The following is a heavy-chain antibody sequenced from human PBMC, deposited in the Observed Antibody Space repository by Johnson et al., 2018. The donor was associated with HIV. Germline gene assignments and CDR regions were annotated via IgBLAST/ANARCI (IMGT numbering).Heavy chain of an antibody. V-gene: IGHV3-64*01. D-gene: IGHD6-13*01. CDR2: ISSSGGST. CDR3: ARERRSSSWYDASDI. CDR1: GFTFSTYA. Sequence: VQLEESGGGLVQPGGSLRLSCAVSGFTFSTYAMHWVRQAPGKGLEYVSGISSSGGSTFYANSVKGRFTISRDNSRNRLYRQMGSLRDEDMAVYYCARERRSSSWYDASDIWGQGTMVTVSS. J-gene: IGHJ3*02.